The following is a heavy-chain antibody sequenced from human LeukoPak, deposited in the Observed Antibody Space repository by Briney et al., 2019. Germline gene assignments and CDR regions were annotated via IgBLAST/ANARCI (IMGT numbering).Heavy chain of an antibody. CDR3: ARDLRGQGGGWERYLNY. V-gene: IGHV3-33*01. CDR1: GFTFSSYG. J-gene: IGHJ4*02. Sequence: QPGGSLRLSCAASGFTFSSYGMHWVRQASGKGLEWVAVIWYDGNNKYYADSVKGRFTISRDNSKNTLYLQMNSLRAEDTAVYYCARDLRGQGGGWERYLNYWGQGTLVTVSS. D-gene: IGHD6-19*01. CDR2: IWYDGNNK.